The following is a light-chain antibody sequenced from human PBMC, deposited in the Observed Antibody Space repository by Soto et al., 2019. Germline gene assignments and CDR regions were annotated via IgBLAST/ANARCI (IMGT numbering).Light chain of an antibody. CDR2: DVS. CDR3: QQRSNWPPWT. V-gene: IGKV3-11*01. CDR1: QSVRSY. J-gene: IGKJ1*01. Sequence: EIVLTQSPATLSLSPGERATLSCRASQSVRSYLAWYQQKPGQAPRLLIYDVSIRATGIPARFSGSGSGTDFTLIISSLEPEDSAVYYCQQRSNWPPWTFGQGTKVEVK.